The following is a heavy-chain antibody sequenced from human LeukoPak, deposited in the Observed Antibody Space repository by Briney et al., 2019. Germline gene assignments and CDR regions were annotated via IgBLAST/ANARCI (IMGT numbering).Heavy chain of an antibody. CDR2: ISSSSSYI. J-gene: IGHJ4*02. V-gene: IGHV3-21*01. CDR3: ARDSTYDFWSGYLYPPDY. D-gene: IGHD3-3*01. CDR1: GFTFSSYS. Sequence: GGSLRLSCAASGFTFSSYSMNWVRQAPGKGLEWVSSISSSSSYIYYADSVKGRFTISRDNAKNSLYLQMNSLRAEDTAVYYCARDSTYDFWSGYLYPPDYWGQGTLVTVSS.